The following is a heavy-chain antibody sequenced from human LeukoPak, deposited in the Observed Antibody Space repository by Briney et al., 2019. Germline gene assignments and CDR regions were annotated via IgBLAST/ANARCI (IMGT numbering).Heavy chain of an antibody. V-gene: IGHV1-69*05. CDR2: IIPIFGTA. D-gene: IGHD6-13*01. Sequence: SVRVSCKASGGTFSSYASSWVRQAPGQGLEGMGGIIPIFGTANYAQKFQGRVTITTDTSTTTAYMELRSLRSDDTAVYYCARRSGNWYYFDYWGQGTLVTVSS. CDR1: GGTFSSYA. CDR3: ARRSGNWYYFDY. J-gene: IGHJ4*02.